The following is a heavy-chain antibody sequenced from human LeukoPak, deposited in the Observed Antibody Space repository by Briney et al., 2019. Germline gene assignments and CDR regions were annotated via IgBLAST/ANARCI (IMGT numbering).Heavy chain of an antibody. CDR2: ISGGGATT. CDR3: AKSTGYSTTGRDFDS. D-gene: IGHD6-13*01. Sequence: GGSLRLSCAASGFAFSSYAMSWVRQAPGKGLEWVSDISGGGATTFYADSVKGRFTISRDNSKNTLYLQLSSLRAEDTAVYYCAKSTGYSTTGRDFDSWGRGTLVTVSS. J-gene: IGHJ4*02. V-gene: IGHV3-23*01. CDR1: GFAFSSYA.